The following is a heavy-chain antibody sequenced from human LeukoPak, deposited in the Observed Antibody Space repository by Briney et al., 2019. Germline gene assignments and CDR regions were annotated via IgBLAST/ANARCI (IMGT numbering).Heavy chain of an antibody. CDR2: INHSGST. CDR3: SRFVTVPVNPQDY. Sequence: SETLSLTCAVYGGSFSGYYWSGIREPPGKGLEWRGEINHSGSTNYNPSLKSRVTISVDTSKNQFSLKVSSVTAADTAVYYCSRFVTVPVNPQDYWGQGTLVTVSS. CDR1: GGSFSGYY. V-gene: IGHV4-34*01. D-gene: IGHD2/OR15-2a*01. J-gene: IGHJ4*02.